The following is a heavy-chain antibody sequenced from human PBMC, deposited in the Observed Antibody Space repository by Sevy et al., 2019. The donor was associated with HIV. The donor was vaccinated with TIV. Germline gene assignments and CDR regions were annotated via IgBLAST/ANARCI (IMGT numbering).Heavy chain of an antibody. CDR3: ARVVGDIRSARGAFDI. CDR2: IYYSGST. D-gene: IGHD1-26*01. CDR1: GGSISSGDYY. J-gene: IGHJ3*02. V-gene: IGHV4-30-4*01. Sequence: SETLSLTCTVSGGSISSGDYYWSWIRQPPGKGLGWIGYIYYSGSTYYNPSLKSRVTISVDTSKNQFSLKLSSVTAADTAVYYCARVVGDIRSARGAFDIWGQGTMVTVSS.